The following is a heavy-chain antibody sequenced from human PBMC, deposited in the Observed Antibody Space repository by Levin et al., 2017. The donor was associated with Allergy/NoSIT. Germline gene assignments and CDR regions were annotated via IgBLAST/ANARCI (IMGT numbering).Heavy chain of an antibody. CDR1: GGSISSYY. CDR3: ARGAEDEDSSGAYFDY. V-gene: IGHV4-59*01. CDR2: IYYSGST. J-gene: IGHJ4*02. Sequence: SETLSLTCTVSGGSISSYYWSWIRQPPGKGLEWIGYIYYSGSTNYNPSLKSRVTISVDTSKNQFSLKLSSVTAADTAVYYCARGAEDEDSSGAYFDYWGQGTLVTVSS. D-gene: IGHD3-22*01.